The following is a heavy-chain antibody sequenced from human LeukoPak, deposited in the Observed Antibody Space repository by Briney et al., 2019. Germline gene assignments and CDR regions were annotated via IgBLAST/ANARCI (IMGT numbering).Heavy chain of an antibody. CDR1: GFTFSSSG. CDR3: ARAPGYTPAYGMDV. J-gene: IGHJ6*04. Sequence: GGSLRLSCAAPGFTFSSSGMHWARQAPGRGREGVAVIWYDGSNKYYADSVKGRFTISRDNSKNTLYLQMNSLRAEDTAVYYCARAPGYTPAYGMDVWGKGTTVTVSS. D-gene: IGHD6-13*01. V-gene: IGHV3-33*01. CDR2: IWYDGSNK.